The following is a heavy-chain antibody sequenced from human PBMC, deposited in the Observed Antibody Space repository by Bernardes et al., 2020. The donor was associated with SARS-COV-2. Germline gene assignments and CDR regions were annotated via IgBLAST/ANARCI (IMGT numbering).Heavy chain of an antibody. Sequence: ASVKVSCKVSGYTFLNYDINWVRQAPGQGLEWMGWMNPYSGNVGFAQKFQGRVTMTEDTSTDTAYMELSSLRSEDTAVYYCATGASLVRTNWFDPWGQGTLVTVSS. V-gene: IGHV1-8*01. CDR3: ATGASLVRTNWFDP. J-gene: IGHJ5*02. CDR1: GYTFLNYD. D-gene: IGHD3-10*01. CDR2: MNPYSGNV.